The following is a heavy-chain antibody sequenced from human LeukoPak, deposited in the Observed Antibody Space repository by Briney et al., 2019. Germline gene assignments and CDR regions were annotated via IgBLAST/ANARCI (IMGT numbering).Heavy chain of an antibody. D-gene: IGHD2-2*01. CDR2: ISAYNGNT. Sequence: GGSVSVSCTASGYTFTSDGISWVRQAPGEGVERGGLISAYNGNTNYAHNLPAPVTMTTDTSTSTAYMDLRSLRSDDTAVYYCARDPFVVVPAALNYWGQGTLVTVSS. CDR1: GYTFTSDG. V-gene: IGHV1-18*01. J-gene: IGHJ4*02. CDR3: ARDPFVVVPAALNY.